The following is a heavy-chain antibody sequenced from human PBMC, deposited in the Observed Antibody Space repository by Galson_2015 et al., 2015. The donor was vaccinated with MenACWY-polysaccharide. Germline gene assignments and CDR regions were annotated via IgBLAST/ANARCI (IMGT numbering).Heavy chain of an antibody. Sequence: YGGTTEYAAPVKGRFTISRDDSKSIAYLQMNSLKTEDTAVYYCTRGVGYCSSTSCCSHYYYMDVWGKGTTVTVSS. J-gene: IGHJ6*03. CDR3: TRGVGYCSSTSCCSHYYYMDV. D-gene: IGHD2-2*01. CDR2: YGGTT. V-gene: IGHV3-49*02.